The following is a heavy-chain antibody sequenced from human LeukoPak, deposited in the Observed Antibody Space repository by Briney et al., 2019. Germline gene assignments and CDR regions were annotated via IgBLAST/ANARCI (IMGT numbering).Heavy chain of an antibody. V-gene: IGHV1-18*01. CDR1: GDTFTSYG. CDR2: ISAYNDNT. J-gene: IGHJ4*02. Sequence: VSSGKVSCKASGDTFTSYGISWVRQAPGQGLEWMGWISAYNDNTNYAQKLQGRVTMTTDTSTSTAYMELRSLRSDDTAVYYCARAVSGTVYFHYWVQGTLVTVSS. D-gene: IGHD4-17*01. CDR3: ARAVSGTVYFHY.